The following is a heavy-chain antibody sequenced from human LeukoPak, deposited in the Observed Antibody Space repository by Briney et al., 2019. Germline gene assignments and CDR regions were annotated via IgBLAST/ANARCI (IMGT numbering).Heavy chain of an antibody. V-gene: IGHV4-59*08. J-gene: IGHJ6*02. D-gene: IGHD1-26*01. CDR2: IYYSGST. CDR3: ARHLGSGSYFRYGIDV. Sequence: SETLSLTCTVSGGSISSYYWSWIRQPPGKGLEWIGYIYYSGSTNYNPSLKSRLAISVDTSKNQFSLKLSSVTAADTAVCYFARHLGSGSYFRYGIDVWGQGTTVTVSS. CDR1: GGSISSYY.